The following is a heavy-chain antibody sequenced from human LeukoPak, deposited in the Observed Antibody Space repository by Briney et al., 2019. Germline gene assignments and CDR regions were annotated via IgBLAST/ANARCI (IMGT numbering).Heavy chain of an antibody. CDR1: GYTFTGYY. J-gene: IGHJ4*02. CDR3: ATSVLNYSDSSAYYYYYDYFDY. CDR2: INPDSGGT. D-gene: IGHD3-22*01. V-gene: IGHV1-2*06. Sequence: ASVKVSCKASGYTFTGYYIHWVRQTPGQGLEWMARINPDSGGTNYVPKFQGRVTLTRDTSINTAYMELSRLRSDDTAVYYCATSVLNYSDSSAYYYYYDYFDYWGQGTLVTVSS.